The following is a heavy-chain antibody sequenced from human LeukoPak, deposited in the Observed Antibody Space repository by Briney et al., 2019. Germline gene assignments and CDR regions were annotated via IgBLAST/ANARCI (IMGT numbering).Heavy chain of an antibody. V-gene: IGHV3-53*01. CDR3: ASGYCSGGHCYSVYLQH. Sequence: PGGSLRLSCAASGFTVSSNYMSWVRQAPGKGLEWVSVIYSGGNTYYADSVKGRFTISRDNSKNTLYLQMNSLRAEDTAVYYCASGYCSGGHCYSVYLQHWGQGTLVTVSS. CDR2: IYSGGNT. D-gene: IGHD2-15*01. CDR1: GFTVSSNY. J-gene: IGHJ1*01.